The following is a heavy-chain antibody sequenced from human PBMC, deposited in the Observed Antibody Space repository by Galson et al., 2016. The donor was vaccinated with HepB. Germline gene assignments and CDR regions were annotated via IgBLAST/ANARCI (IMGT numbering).Heavy chain of an antibody. V-gene: IGHV2-70*01. D-gene: IGHD3-16*01. CDR3: ARILRIPVRWGENYHYAMDV. CDR2: IDWDDDK. J-gene: IGHJ6*02. CDR1: GFSLSTSGMS. Sequence: PALVKPTQTLTLTCTFSGFSLSTSGMSVSWIRQPPGKALEWLALIDWDDDKSYNTSLKTRLAISKDTSKNQVVLTMTNMDPGDTATYYCARILRIPVRWGENYHYAMDVWGQGTTLTVSS.